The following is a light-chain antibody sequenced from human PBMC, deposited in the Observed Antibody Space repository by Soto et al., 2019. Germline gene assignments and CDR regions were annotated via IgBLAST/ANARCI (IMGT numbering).Light chain of an antibody. V-gene: IGKV4-1*01. CDR2: WAS. Sequence: DIVLTQSPASLAVSLGQRASIKCKSSQSIFYWSVNKNYLAWYQHKPGQPPKLLIYWASTRESGVPDRFSGSGSGTDFTLTTINLHPEDVAVYYCQQYYSLPLTFGGGTKVELK. CDR1: QSIFYWSVNKNY. CDR3: QQYYSLPLT. J-gene: IGKJ4*01.